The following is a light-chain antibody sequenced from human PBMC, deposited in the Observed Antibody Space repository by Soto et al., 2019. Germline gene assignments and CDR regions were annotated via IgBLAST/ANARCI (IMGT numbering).Light chain of an antibody. CDR1: SGDVGSYNL. V-gene: IGLV2-23*01. J-gene: IGLJ1*01. CDR2: EGS. Sequence: QSALTQPASVSGSPGQSITISCTGTSGDVGSYNLVSWYQQHPGKAPKLMIYEGSRRPSGVSNLSGGYKSGNTASLTISWLQAEEEAGDYCCPYAGSSTCVFGTGTKLTVL. CDR3: CPYAGSSTCV.